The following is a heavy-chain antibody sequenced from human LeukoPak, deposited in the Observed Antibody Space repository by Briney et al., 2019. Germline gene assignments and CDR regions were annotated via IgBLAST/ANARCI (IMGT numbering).Heavy chain of an antibody. CDR2: ISWNSGSI. CDR1: GIIFDDYA. J-gene: IGHJ1*01. CDR3: AKDVVGRDGYGVLFQH. Sequence: GGSLRLSCAASGIIFDDYAMHWVRQAPGKGLEWVSGISWNSGSIGYADSVKGRFTISRDNAKNSLYLQMNSLRAEDTALYYCAKDVVGRDGYGVLFQHWGQGTLVTVSS. V-gene: IGHV3-9*01. D-gene: IGHD5-24*01.